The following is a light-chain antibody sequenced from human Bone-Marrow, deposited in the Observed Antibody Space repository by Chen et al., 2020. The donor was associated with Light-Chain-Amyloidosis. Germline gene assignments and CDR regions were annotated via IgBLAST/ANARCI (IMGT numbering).Light chain of an antibody. CDR1: QTISSNY. CDR2: GSS. J-gene: IGKJ4*01. CDR3: QQYGTSPLT. Sequence: EIVLTQSPRPLSLSPGGGSHLTCRASQTISSNYLTWYQQKFGEAPRLLIYGSSSRATGIPDRFTGSGSGTDVTLTINRLEPEDFAMYYCQQYGTSPLTFGGGTKVEIK. V-gene: IGKV3-20*01.